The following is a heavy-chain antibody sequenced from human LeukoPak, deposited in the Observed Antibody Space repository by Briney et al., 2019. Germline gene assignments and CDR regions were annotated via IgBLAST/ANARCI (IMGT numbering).Heavy chain of an antibody. D-gene: IGHD5-12*01. V-gene: IGHV3-23*01. Sequence: PGGSLRLSCAASGFTVSSNYMSWVRQAPGKGLEWVSAISGSGGSTYYADSVKGRFTISRDNSKNTLYLQMNSLRAEDTAVYYCAKDTGYSGYDPGDYWGQGTLVTVSS. J-gene: IGHJ4*02. CDR3: AKDTGYSGYDPGDY. CDR2: ISGSGGST. CDR1: GFTVSSNY.